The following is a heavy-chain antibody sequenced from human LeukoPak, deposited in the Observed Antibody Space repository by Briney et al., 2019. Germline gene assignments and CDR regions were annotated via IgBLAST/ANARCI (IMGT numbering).Heavy chain of an antibody. J-gene: IGHJ4*02. CDR1: GGSFSGYY. CDR2: INHSGST. Sequence: SETLSLTCAVYGGSFSGYYWSWIRQPPGKGLEWIGEINHSGSTNYNPSLKSRVTISVGTSKNQFSLKLSSVTAADTAVYYCARTRRNSTFPFFDYWGQGTLVTVSS. D-gene: IGHD2/OR15-2a*01. CDR3: ARTRRNSTFPFFDY. V-gene: IGHV4-34*01.